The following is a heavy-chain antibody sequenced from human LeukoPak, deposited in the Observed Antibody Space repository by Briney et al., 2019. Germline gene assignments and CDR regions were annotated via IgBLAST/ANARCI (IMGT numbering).Heavy chain of an antibody. CDR3: AREDDRSFGAYDC. D-gene: IGHD4-17*01. CDR2: VSKYSGNA. J-gene: IGHJ4*02. Sequence: ASVKASCKASNYTFSDYDITWVRQAPGQRLEWMGWVSKYSGNADYAPKFQGRVSMTTDTSTRTAYMELRSLRPDDTAVYFCAREDDRSFGAYDCSGQGTLVTVSS. V-gene: IGHV1-18*01. CDR1: NYTFSDYD.